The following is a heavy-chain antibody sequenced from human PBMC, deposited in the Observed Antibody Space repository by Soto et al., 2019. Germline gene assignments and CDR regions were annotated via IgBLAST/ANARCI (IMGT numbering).Heavy chain of an antibody. V-gene: IGHV3-23*01. CDR1: GFTLGKYT. CDR3: ARDREPDGIWTFDF. Sequence: GSLRLSCAASGFTLGKYTMGWVRQAPGKGLEWVAESYSTGGTEYADSVKGRFTISRDNSKNTLFLQMNSLGVEDTALYYCARDREPDGIWTFDFWGQGNLVTVSS. D-gene: IGHD3-9*01. CDR2: SYSTGGT. J-gene: IGHJ4*02.